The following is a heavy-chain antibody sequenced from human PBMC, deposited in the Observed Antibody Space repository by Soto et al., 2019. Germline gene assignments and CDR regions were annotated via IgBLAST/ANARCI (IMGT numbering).Heavy chain of an antibody. CDR1: GYTFTSHA. V-gene: IGHV1-3*01. J-gene: IGHJ6*02. D-gene: IGHD3-9*01. Sequence: GASVKVSCKASGYTFTSHAMHWVRQAPGQRLEWMGWINAGKGITKYSQKFQGRVTITRDTSASTAYMELSSLRSEDTAVYYCARDGTYYDILTGYYYGMDVWGQGTTVTSP. CDR3: ARDGTYYDILTGYYYGMDV. CDR2: INAGKGIT.